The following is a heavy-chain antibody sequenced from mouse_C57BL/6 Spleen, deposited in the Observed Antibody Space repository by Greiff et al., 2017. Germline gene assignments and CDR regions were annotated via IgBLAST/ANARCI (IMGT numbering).Heavy chain of an antibody. D-gene: IGHD1-1*01. CDR1: GYTFTSYW. CDR3: ARSHGSSLYYFDY. V-gene: IGHV1-59*01. J-gene: IGHJ2*01. Sequence: VQLQQPGAELVRPGTSVKLSCKASGYTFTSYWMHWVKQRPGQGLEWIGVIDPSDSYTNYNQKFKGKATLTVDTSSSTSYMQLSSLTSEVSAVYYCARSHGSSLYYFDYWGQGTTLTVSS. CDR2: IDPSDSYT.